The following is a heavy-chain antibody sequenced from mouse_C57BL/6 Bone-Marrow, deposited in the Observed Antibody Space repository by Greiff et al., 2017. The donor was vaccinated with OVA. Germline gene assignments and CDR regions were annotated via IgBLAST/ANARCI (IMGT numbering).Heavy chain of an antibody. CDR2: ISDGGSYT. Sequence: EVQLQESGGGLVKPGGSLKLSCAASGFTFSSYAMSWVRQTPEKRLEWVATISDGGSYTYYPDNVKGRFTISRDNAKNNLYLQMSHLKSEDTAMYYCARVPGSSLYAMDYWGQGTSVTVSS. CDR3: ARVPGSSLYAMDY. V-gene: IGHV5-4*01. D-gene: IGHD1-1*01. J-gene: IGHJ4*01. CDR1: GFTFSSYA.